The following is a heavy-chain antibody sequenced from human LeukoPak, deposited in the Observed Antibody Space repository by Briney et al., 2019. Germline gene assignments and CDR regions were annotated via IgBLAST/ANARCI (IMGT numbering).Heavy chain of an antibody. CDR1: GYSFTNSW. Sequence: GESLKISCKGSGYSFTNSWIAWVRQTPGKGLEWKGIIYPGDSDDSDTRYSPSFQDHVTISADKSISTAYLQWSTLKASDTAIYYCAKVMDVERTPTWFDPWGQGTLVTVSS. J-gene: IGHJ5*02. CDR2: IYPGDSDDSDT. CDR3: AKVMDVERTPTWFDP. D-gene: IGHD2-2*03. V-gene: IGHV5-51*01.